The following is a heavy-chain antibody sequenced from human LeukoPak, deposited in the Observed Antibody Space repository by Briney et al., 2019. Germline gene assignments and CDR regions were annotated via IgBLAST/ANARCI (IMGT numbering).Heavy chain of an antibody. Sequence: PGGSLRLSCAASGFTFSSYEMNWVRQGPGKGLEWVSTIDFSGDYIYYADSLKGRFTISRDNAKNSVHLQMNSLRAEDTAVYYCARSVFSGVAAAQHEFDDWGQGTLVTVSS. V-gene: IGHV3-21*01. CDR1: GFTFSSYE. D-gene: IGHD3-10*01. J-gene: IGHJ4*02. CDR3: ARSVFSGVAAAQHEFDD. CDR2: IDFSGDYI.